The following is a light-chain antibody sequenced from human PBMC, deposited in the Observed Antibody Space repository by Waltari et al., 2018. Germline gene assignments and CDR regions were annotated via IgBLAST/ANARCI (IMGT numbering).Light chain of an antibody. CDR3: QQRSNWPT. CDR2: DAS. V-gene: IGKV3-11*01. CDR1: QSVSSY. J-gene: IGKJ2*01. Sequence: SCRASQSVSSYLAWYQQKPGQAPRLLIYDASNRATGIPARFSGSGSVTDFTLTISSLEPEDFAVYYCQQRSNWPTFGQGTKLEIK.